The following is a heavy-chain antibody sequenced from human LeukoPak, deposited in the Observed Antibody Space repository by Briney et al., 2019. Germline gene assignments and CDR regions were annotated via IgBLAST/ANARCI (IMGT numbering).Heavy chain of an antibody. CDR2: ISAYNGNT. CDR3: ARRAIMITFGGVIVDDAFDI. Sequence: ASVKVSCKASGYTFTSYGISWVRQAPGQGLEWMGWISAYNGNTNYAQKLQGRVTMTTDTSTSTAYMELRSLRSDDTAVYYCARRAIMITFGGVIVDDAFDIWGQGTMVTVSS. J-gene: IGHJ3*02. CDR1: GYTFTSYG. D-gene: IGHD3-16*02. V-gene: IGHV1-18*01.